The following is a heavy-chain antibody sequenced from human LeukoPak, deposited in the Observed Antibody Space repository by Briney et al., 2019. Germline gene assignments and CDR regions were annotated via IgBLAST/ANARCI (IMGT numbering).Heavy chain of an antibody. D-gene: IGHD6-13*01. CDR2: INAGNGNT. CDR3: ARDSSSWYAGDY. J-gene: IGHJ4*02. Sequence: ASVKVSCKASGYTFTSYAMHWGRQAPGQRLEWMGWINAGNGNTKYSQKFQGRVTITRDTSASTAYMELSSLRSEDTAVYYCARDSSSWYAGDYWGQGTLVTVSS. V-gene: IGHV1-3*01. CDR1: GYTFTSYA.